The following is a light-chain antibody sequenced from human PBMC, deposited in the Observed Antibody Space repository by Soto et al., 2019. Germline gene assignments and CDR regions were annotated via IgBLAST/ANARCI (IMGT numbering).Light chain of an antibody. Sequence: EIVLTQSPATLSLSPGERATLSCRASQSVSSYLSWYQQKPGQAPRLLIYDASNRATGIAARFSGSGSGTDFTLSIISLEPEDFGVYYFQQRSKWPWTFGEGTKVEIK. CDR2: DAS. J-gene: IGKJ1*01. CDR3: QQRSKWPWT. V-gene: IGKV3-11*01. CDR1: QSVSSY.